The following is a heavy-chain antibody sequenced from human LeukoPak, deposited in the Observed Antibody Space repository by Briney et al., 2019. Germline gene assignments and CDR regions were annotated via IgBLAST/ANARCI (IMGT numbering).Heavy chain of an antibody. Sequence: GESLQISCKGSGYSFSSYWIGWVRQVPGKGLEWMGIIYVADSDARYSPAFQGQVTISVDTSINTAYLQWSSLKASDTAVYYCARAGKSTGWFTYKANWFDPWGQGTLVTVSS. D-gene: IGHD2-8*02. CDR3: ARAGKSTGWFTYKANWFDP. CDR1: GYSFSSYW. J-gene: IGHJ5*02. V-gene: IGHV5-51*01. CDR2: IYVADSDA.